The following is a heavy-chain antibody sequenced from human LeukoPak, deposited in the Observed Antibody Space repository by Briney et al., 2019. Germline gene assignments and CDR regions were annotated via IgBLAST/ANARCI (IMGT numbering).Heavy chain of an antibody. Sequence: PGGSLRRSCAASGFTFSSYSMNWVRQAPGKGLEWVSSISSSSSYIYYADSVKGRFTISRDNAKNSLYLQMNSLRAEDTAVYYCAKPDYGDGTDYWGQGTLVTVSS. J-gene: IGHJ4*02. V-gene: IGHV3-21*01. D-gene: IGHD4-17*01. CDR3: AKPDYGDGTDY. CDR2: ISSSSSYI. CDR1: GFTFSSYS.